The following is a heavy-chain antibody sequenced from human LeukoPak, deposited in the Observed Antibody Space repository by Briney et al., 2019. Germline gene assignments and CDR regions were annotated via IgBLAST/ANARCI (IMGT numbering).Heavy chain of an antibody. CDR2: ISVYNGNT. CDR3: ARAPDFWSGYSPYYFDY. J-gene: IGHJ4*02. CDR1: GYTFTSYY. Sequence: GASVRVSCKASGYTFTSYYITWVRQAPGQGLEWMGWISVYNGNTNYAQKIQGRVTMTTDTSTSTAYMELMSLKSDDTAVYYCARAPDFWSGYSPYYFDYWAREPWSASPQ. V-gene: IGHV1-18*01. D-gene: IGHD3-3*01.